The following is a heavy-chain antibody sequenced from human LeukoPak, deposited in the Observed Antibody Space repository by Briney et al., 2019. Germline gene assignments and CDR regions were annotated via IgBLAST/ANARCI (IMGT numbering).Heavy chain of an antibody. D-gene: IGHD7-27*01. J-gene: IGHJ4*02. Sequence: PSETLFLTCTVSGASISSHYWSWIRQPPGKGLEWIGYIYYSGRPIYNPSLKSRVTISVDTLSVDTSKNQFSLKLGSVTAADTAVYYCARGGNWGSSFDYWGQGALVTVSS. CDR3: ARGGNWGSSFDY. CDR2: IYYSGRP. V-gene: IGHV4-59*11. CDR1: GASISSHY.